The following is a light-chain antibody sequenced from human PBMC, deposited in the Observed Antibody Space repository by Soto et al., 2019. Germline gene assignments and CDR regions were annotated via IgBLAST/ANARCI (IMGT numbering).Light chain of an antibody. V-gene: IGKV4-1*01. CDR2: WAS. Sequence: DIVMTQSPDSLAVSLGERATINCKSSQNVLYNSYNKNYLAWYQQKPGQPPKLLIYWASTRESGVPDRFSGSGSGTDFTLTISSLQAEDVAVYYCQQYYSTPFTFGPGTKVDIK. CDR1: QNVLYNSYNKNY. J-gene: IGKJ3*01. CDR3: QQYYSTPFT.